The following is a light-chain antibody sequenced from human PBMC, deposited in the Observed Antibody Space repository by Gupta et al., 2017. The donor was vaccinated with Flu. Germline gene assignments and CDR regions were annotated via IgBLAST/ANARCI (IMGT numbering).Light chain of an antibody. CDR2: EDN. J-gene: IGLJ3*02. CDR1: SSNIGSNY. V-gene: IGLV1-51*01. CDR3: ATWDTTLSVMV. Sequence: SCSGSSSNIGSNYVSWYQQFPGTAPKVLIYEDNERPAGIPDRFSASKSGTSATLAITGLQTGDEAAFYCATWDTTLSVMVFGGGTKLTVL.